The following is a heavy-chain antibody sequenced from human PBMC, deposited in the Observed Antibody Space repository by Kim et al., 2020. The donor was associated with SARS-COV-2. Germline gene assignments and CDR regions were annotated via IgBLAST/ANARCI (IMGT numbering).Heavy chain of an antibody. D-gene: IGHD3-10*01. CDR1: GGTVSSFA. V-gene: IGHV1-69*13. J-gene: IGHJ4*02. Sequence: SVKVSCKASGGTVSSFAFSWVRQAPGQGLEWMGGIIPSFGTPSYPQKFQGRITITADGPTNTVYMELSSLTSDDTAVYYCTTRGVHRRLDQWGRGTLVIVSS. CDR3: TTRGVHRRLDQ. CDR2: IIPSFGTP.